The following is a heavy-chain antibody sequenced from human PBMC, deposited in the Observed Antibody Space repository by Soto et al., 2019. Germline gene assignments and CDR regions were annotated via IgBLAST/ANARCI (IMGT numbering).Heavy chain of an antibody. V-gene: IGHV3-66*01. CDR3: ARDRIAVAGNPEYFQH. CDR2: IYSGGST. Sequence: EVQLVESGGGLVQPGGSLRLSCAASGFTVSSNHMSWVRQAPGKGLEWVSVIYSGGSTYYADSVKGRFTISRDNSKNTLYLQMNSLRAEDTAVYYCARDRIAVAGNPEYFQHWGQGTLVTVSS. CDR1: GFTVSSNH. J-gene: IGHJ1*01. D-gene: IGHD6-19*01.